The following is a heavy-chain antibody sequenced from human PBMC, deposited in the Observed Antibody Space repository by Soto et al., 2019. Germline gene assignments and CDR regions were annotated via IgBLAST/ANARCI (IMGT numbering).Heavy chain of an antibody. CDR2: IKSKGDGGTI. J-gene: IGHJ4*02. Sequence: EVQLVESGGGLVKPGGSLRLSCAASGFSFSNARMNWVRQAPGKGLEWVGRIKSKGDGGTIEYAAPVKGRFTVSRDDSKNTLYLQMDSLKAEDTAIYYCVTDALSYSTSTFDYWGQGTLVTVSS. D-gene: IGHD6-6*01. CDR3: VTDALSYSTSTFDY. CDR1: GFSFSNAR. V-gene: IGHV3-15*07.